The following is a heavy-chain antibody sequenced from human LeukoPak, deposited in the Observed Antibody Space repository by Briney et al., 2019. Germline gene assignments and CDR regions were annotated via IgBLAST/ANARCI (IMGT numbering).Heavy chain of an antibody. CDR2: IIPIFGTA. Sequence: SVKVSCKASGYTFTSYGISWVRQAPGQGLEWMGGIIPIFGTANYAQKFQGRVTITADESTSTAYMELSSLRSEDTAVYYCARGGYDSSGYTFDYWGQGTLVTVSS. D-gene: IGHD3-22*01. J-gene: IGHJ4*02. CDR1: GYTFTSYG. CDR3: ARGGYDSSGYTFDY. V-gene: IGHV1-69*13.